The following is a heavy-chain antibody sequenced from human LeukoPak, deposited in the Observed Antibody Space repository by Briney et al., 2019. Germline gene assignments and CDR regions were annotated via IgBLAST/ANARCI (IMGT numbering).Heavy chain of an antibody. CDR3: AREGGERPGITEVDY. CDR1: GFTFSSYS. J-gene: IGHJ4*02. Sequence: PGGSLRLSCAASGFTFSSYSMNWVRQAPGKGLEWVSSISSSSSYIYYADSVKGRFTISRDNAKNSLYLQMNSLRAEDTAVYYCAREGGERPGITEVDYWGQGTLVTVSS. CDR2: ISSSSSYI. D-gene: IGHD1-14*01. V-gene: IGHV3-21*01.